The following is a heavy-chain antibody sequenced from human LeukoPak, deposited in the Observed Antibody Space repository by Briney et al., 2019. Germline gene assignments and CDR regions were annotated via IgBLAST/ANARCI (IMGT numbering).Heavy chain of an antibody. CDR1: GDSISSGTSY. J-gene: IGHJ4*02. D-gene: IGHD2-2*01. CDR3: ARHGARYCGSTGCMNLFDY. CDR2: VHSGGST. Sequence: PSETLSLTCTVSGDSISSGTSYWGWIRQPPGKGLEWIGAVHSGGSTYYHPSLRGRVTMPVDTSTNHFSLKLSSVTAADTAVYYCARHGARYCGSTGCMNLFDYWGQGTLVTVSS. V-gene: IGHV4-39*01.